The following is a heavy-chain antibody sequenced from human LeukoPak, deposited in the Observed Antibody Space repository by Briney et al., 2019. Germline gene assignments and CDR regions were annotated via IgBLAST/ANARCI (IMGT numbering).Heavy chain of an antibody. Sequence: GGSLRLSCAASGFTFSSYTMSWVRQAPGKGLEWVSAISGSGGSTYYADSVKGRFTISRDNSKNTLYLQMNSLRAEDTAVYYCAKDHVWGPRRVWFDPWGQGTLVTVSS. D-gene: IGHD3-10*02. V-gene: IGHV3-23*01. CDR3: AKDHVWGPRRVWFDP. J-gene: IGHJ5*02. CDR2: ISGSGGST. CDR1: GFTFSSYT.